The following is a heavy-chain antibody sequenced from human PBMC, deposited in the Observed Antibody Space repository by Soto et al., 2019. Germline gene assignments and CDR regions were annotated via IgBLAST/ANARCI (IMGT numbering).Heavy chain of an antibody. D-gene: IGHD6-19*01. CDR3: ARVSLSGWYADY. CDR1: GYTFTSYG. V-gene: IGHV1-18*01. J-gene: IGHJ4*02. Sequence: ASVNVSCKASGYTFTSYGISWVRQAPGQGLEWMGWISAYNGNTNYAQKLQGRVTMTTDASTSTAYMELRSLRSDDTAVYYCARVSLSGWYADYWGQGILVTVS. CDR2: ISAYNGNT.